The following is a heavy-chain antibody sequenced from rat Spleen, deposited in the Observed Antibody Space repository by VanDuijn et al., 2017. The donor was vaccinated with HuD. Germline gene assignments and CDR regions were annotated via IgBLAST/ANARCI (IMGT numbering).Heavy chain of an antibody. CDR1: GFSFSDYY. CDR3: ARHGVNYGAYNWFAY. J-gene: IGHJ3*01. D-gene: IGHD1-11*01. V-gene: IGHV5-22*01. Sequence: EVQLAESGGGLVQPGRSLKLSCAVSGFSFSDYYMAWVRQAPKKGLEWVASMSYEGSTTYYGDSVKGRFTISRDNAKSTLYLQMNSLRSEDTATYYCARHGVNYGAYNWFAYWGQGTLVTVSS. CDR2: MSYEGSTT.